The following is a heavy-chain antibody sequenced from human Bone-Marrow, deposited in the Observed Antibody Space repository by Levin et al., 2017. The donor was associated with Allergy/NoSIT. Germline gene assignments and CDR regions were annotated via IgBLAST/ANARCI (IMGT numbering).Heavy chain of an antibody. D-gene: IGHD6-19*01. Sequence: ASVKVSCKASGGTFSSYTISWVRQAPGQGLEWMGRIIPILGIANYAQKFQGRVTITADKSTSTAYMELSSLRSEDTAVYYCARLHSSGPREAEYFQHWGQGTLVTVSS. CDR1: GGTFSSYT. V-gene: IGHV1-69*02. CDR2: IIPILGIA. J-gene: IGHJ1*01. CDR3: ARLHSSGPREAEYFQH.